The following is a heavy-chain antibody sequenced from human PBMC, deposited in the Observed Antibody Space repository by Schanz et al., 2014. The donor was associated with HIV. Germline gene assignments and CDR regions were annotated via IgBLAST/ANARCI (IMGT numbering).Heavy chain of an antibody. D-gene: IGHD6-6*01. J-gene: IGHJ6*02. Sequence: QVQLVQSGAEVKKPGASVKVSCKASGYIFTSNGITWVRQAPGQGLEWMGWISAYNGKTNYARKVQGRVTMTTDTATATAYMELRSLRSDDTAVYYCARGSARPDYYYYAMDVWGQGTAVTVS. V-gene: IGHV1-18*01. CDR2: ISAYNGKT. CDR1: GYIFTSNG. CDR3: ARGSARPDYYYYAMDV.